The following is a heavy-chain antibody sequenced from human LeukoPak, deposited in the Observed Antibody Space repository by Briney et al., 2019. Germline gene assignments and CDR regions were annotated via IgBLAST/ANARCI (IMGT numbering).Heavy chain of an antibody. D-gene: IGHD2-15*01. CDR2: IRYDGSNK. Sequence: GGSLRLSCAASGFSFSNYGMHWVRQAPGKGLEWVAFIRYDGSNKDYADSVKGRFTISRDNAKNSLYLQMNSLRAEDTAVYYCARTPPLYCSGGSCYSNYMDVWGKGTTVTISS. J-gene: IGHJ6*03. CDR3: ARTPPLYCSGGSCYSNYMDV. V-gene: IGHV3-30*02. CDR1: GFSFSNYG.